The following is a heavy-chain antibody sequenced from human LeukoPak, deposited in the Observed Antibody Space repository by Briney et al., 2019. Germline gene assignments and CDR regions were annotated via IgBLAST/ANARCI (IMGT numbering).Heavy chain of an antibody. CDR2: INHSGST. CDR3: ARVKGYCSGGSCYLGAFDI. Sequence: PSETLSLTCAVYGGSFSGYYWSWIRQPPGKGLEWIGEINHSGSTNYNPSLKSRVTISVDTSKNQFSLKLSSVTAADTAVYYCARVKGYCSGGSCYLGAFDIWGQGTMATVSS. CDR1: GGSFSGYY. V-gene: IGHV4-34*01. J-gene: IGHJ3*02. D-gene: IGHD2-15*01.